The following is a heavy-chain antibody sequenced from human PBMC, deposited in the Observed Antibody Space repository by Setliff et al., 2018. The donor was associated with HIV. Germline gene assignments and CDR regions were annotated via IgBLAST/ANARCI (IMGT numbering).Heavy chain of an antibody. CDR2: IYHSGSS. CDR3: ARHRDPPGTSWIFYYYYMDL. V-gene: IGHV4-38-2*01. J-gene: IGHJ6*03. CDR1: GYSISSGYY. D-gene: IGHD2-2*01. Sequence: PSETLSLTCAVSGYSISSGYYWGWIRQPPGKGLEWIGSIYHSGSSYYSPSLKSRVTLFLDTSKNQFSLKLNSVTAADTAVYYCARHRDPPGTSWIFYYYYMDLWGGGTTVTVSS.